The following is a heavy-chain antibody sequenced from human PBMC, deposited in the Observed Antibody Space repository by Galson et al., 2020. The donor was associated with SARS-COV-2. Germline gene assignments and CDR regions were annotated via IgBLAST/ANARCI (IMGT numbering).Heavy chain of an antibody. J-gene: IGHJ3*02. V-gene: IGHV1-18*04. CDR2: ISGYNRNT. CDR1: GYSFRNYG. CDR3: ARGNTMMSPGELDI. D-gene: IGHD3-22*01. Sequence: ASVKVSCKASGYSFRNYGLNWVRHVPGQGLEWMAWISGYNRNTRYAQSLQGRVTVTTDTSTSTAYLELTNLRSDDAAIYYCARGNTMMSPGELDIWGQGTMVTVSS.